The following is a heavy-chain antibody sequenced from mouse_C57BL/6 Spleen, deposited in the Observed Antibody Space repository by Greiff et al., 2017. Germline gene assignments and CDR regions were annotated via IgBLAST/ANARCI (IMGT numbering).Heavy chain of an antibody. D-gene: IGHD2-1*01. CDR1: GYTFTDYE. V-gene: IGHV1-15*01. CDR3: TRWGNFLAY. Sequence: QVQLQQSGAELVRPGASVTLSCKASGYTFTDYEMHWVKQTPVHGLEWIGAIDPETGGTAYNQKFKGKAILTAAKSSSTAYMELRSLTSEDSSVYYCTRWGNFLAYWGQGTLVTVSA. J-gene: IGHJ3*01. CDR2: IDPETGGT.